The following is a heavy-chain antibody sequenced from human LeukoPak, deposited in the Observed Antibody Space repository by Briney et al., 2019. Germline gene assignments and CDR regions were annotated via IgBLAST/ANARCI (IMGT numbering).Heavy chain of an antibody. Sequence: PGGSLRLSCAASGFTFSSYAMSWVRQAPGKGLEWVSAISGSGGSTYYADSVKGRFTISRDNSKNTLYLQMNSLRAEDTAVYYCAKDPGGTWRSPYYFDYWGQGTLVSVSS. CDR1: GFTFSSYA. CDR3: AKDPGGTWRSPYYFDY. CDR2: ISGSGGST. D-gene: IGHD3-16*01. V-gene: IGHV3-23*01. J-gene: IGHJ4*02.